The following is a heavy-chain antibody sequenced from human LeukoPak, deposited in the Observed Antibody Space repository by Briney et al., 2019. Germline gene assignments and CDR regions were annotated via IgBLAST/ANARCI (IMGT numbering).Heavy chain of an antibody. V-gene: IGHV4-34*01. CDR2: INHSGST. CDR1: GGSFSGYY. Sequence: SETLSLTCAVYGGSFSGYYWSWIRQPPGKGLEWIGEINHSGSTNYNPSLKSRVTISVDTSKNQFSLKLSSVTAADSAVYYCARGVGISGWCHFDYWGQGTLVTVSS. CDR3: ARGVGISGWCHFDY. J-gene: IGHJ4*02. D-gene: IGHD6-19*01.